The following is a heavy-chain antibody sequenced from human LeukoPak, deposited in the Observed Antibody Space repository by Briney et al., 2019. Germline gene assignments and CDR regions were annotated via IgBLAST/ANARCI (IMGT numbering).Heavy chain of an antibody. D-gene: IGHD6-19*01. V-gene: IGHV4-34*01. CDR2: INHSGST. J-gene: IGHJ6*03. CDR3: AREASSSGWYYYYYYYMDV. Sequence: SETLSLTCAVYGGSFSGYYWSWIRQPPGKGLEWIGEINHSGSTNYNPSLKSRVTISVDTSKNQFSLQLNSVTPEDTAVYYCAREASSSGWYYYYYYYMDVWGKGTTVTVSS. CDR1: GGSFSGYY.